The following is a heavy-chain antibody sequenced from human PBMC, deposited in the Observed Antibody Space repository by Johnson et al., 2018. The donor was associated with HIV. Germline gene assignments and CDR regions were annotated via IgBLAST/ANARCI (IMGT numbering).Heavy chain of an antibody. J-gene: IGHJ3*02. CDR2: VNPNGGST. CDR1: QFTFSSYY. D-gene: IGHD1-26*01. Sequence: VQLVESGGGLAKPAWSPRLSCAASQFTFSSYYMNCVSQAPGNGLELVGQVNPNGGSTYADSVKGRFSISRDNAKNTVDLQLNSLRAEDTAVYYCARDGIGRGIVGANDAFDIWGQGTMVTVSS. V-gene: IGHV3-25*05. CDR3: ARDGIGRGIVGANDAFDI.